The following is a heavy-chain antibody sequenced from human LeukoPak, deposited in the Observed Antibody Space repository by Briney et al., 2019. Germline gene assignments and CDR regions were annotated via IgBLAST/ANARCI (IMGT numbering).Heavy chain of an antibody. D-gene: IGHD3-3*01. J-gene: IGHJ3*02. V-gene: IGHV1-69*01. CDR1: GGTFSRYA. CDR3: ARDRADFWRGDRAFDI. CDR2: IIPIFGTA. Sequence: VAWVNVSCKACGGTFSRYALSWVRQAPAQGLEWMGGIIPIFGTANYAQKFQGRVTITADESTSTAYMELSSLRSEDTAVYYCARDRADFWRGDRAFDIWGQGTMVTVSS.